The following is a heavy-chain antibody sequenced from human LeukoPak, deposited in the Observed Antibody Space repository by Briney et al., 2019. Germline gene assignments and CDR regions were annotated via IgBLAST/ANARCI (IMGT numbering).Heavy chain of an antibody. CDR1: GYTFTSYY. D-gene: IGHD1-20*01. CDR3: ASGGYNWNRLDY. V-gene: IGHV1-46*01. CDR2: INPSGGST. J-gene: IGHJ4*02. Sequence: GASVKVSCKASGYTFTSYYIHWVRQAPGQGLEWMGIINPSGGSTSYAQKFQGRVTMTRDTSTSTVYMELSSLRSEDTAVYYCASGGYNWNRLDYWGQGTLVTVSS.